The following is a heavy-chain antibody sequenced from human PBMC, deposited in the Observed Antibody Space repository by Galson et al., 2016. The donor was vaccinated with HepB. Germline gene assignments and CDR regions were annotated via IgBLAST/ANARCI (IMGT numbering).Heavy chain of an antibody. CDR1: GGSISSGDYY. D-gene: IGHD3-3*01. J-gene: IGHJ4*02. V-gene: IGHV4-61*02. Sequence: TLSLTCTVSGGSISSGDYYWSWIRQPAGKGLEWIGRIYTVENTTYNPFLGSRVTISVDTSQNQFSLRLSSVTAADTAVYYCASYHYDFWSDYRTHYFDYWGQGTLVTVSS. CDR2: IYTVENT. CDR3: ASYHYDFWSDYRTHYFDY.